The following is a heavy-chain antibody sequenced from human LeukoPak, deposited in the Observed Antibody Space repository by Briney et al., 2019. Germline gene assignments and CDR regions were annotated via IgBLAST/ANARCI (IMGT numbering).Heavy chain of an antibody. V-gene: IGHV3-21*01. Sequence: PGGSLRLSCAASGFTFSSYSMNWVRQAPGKGLEWVSSISSSSSYIYYADSVKGRFTISRDNAKNSLYLQMNSLRAEDTAVYYCARAGLEWLLLGAFDIWGQGTMVTVSS. CDR3: ARAGLEWLLLGAFDI. CDR2: ISSSSSYI. D-gene: IGHD3-3*01. J-gene: IGHJ3*02. CDR1: GFTFSSYS.